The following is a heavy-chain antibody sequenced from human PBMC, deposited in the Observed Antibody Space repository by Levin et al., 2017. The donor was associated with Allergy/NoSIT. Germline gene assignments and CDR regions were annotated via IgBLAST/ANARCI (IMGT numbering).Heavy chain of an antibody. J-gene: IGHJ5*02. V-gene: IGHV3-7*01. D-gene: IGHD7-27*01. CDR2: IKEDGSEK. Sequence: HGESLKISCAASGFTFNTYWMTWVRQAPGKGLEWVANIKEDGSEKYYVDSVKGRFTISRDNAKNSLYLQMDSLRGEDTAVYYCARDSNWGPGKICDPWGQGTLVTVSS. CDR1: GFTFNTYW. CDR3: ARDSNWGPGKICDP.